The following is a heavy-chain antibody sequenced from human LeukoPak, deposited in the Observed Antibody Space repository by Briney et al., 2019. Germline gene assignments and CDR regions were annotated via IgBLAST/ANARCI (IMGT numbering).Heavy chain of an antibody. CDR2: INNSGDNT. V-gene: IGHV3-23*01. J-gene: IGHJ6*04. D-gene: IGHD6-13*01. Sequence: GESLRLSCAASGFTFGSYAMSWVRQAPGKGLEWVSGINNSGDNTYYADSVKGRFTISRDNSMNTLYLQMNSLRAEDTAVYYCAKDRASDSWFFYGMDVWGKGTTVTVSS. CDR1: GFTFGSYA. CDR3: AKDRASDSWFFYGMDV.